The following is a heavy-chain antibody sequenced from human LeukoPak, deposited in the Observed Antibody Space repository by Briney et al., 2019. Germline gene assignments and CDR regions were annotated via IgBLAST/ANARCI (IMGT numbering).Heavy chain of an antibody. Sequence: ASVKVSCKASGYTFTSYGISWVRQATGQGLEWMGWMNPNSGNTGYAQKFQGRVTMTRNTSISTAYMELSSLGSEDTAVYYCARPPAYFDWLLDPTPNDAFDIWGQGTMVTVSS. J-gene: IGHJ3*02. D-gene: IGHD3-9*01. CDR2: MNPNSGNT. CDR3: ARPPAYFDWLLDPTPNDAFDI. V-gene: IGHV1-8*02. CDR1: GYTFTSYG.